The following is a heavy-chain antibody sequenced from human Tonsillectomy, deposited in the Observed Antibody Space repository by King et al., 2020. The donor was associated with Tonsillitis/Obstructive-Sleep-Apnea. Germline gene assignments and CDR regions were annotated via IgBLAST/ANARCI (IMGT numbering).Heavy chain of an antibody. CDR3: AKSKGGLPDAFDY. CDR2: IIPILNIA. D-gene: IGHD2-8*01. V-gene: IGHV1-69*04. CDR1: GGTFSSDA. Sequence: QLVQSGAEVKKPGSSVKVSCKASGGTFSSDAISWVRQAPGQGLEWMGRIIPILNIAHYAEKFQGRVTITADKSTSTADMELSSLRSEDTAMYYCAKSKGGLPDAFDYWGQGTLVTVSS. J-gene: IGHJ4*02.